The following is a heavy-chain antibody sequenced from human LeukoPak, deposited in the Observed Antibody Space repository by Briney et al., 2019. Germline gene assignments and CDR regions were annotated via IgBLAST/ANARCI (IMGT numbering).Heavy chain of an antibody. V-gene: IGHV3-7*01. CDR3: APHCSSASCPDY. D-gene: IGHD2-2*01. Sequence: GGSLRLSCAASGFTFSSYGMHWVRQTPGKGLEWVANINQDGSEKYYVDSVKGRFTISRDNARNSLYLQMNSLRTGDTSVYYCAPHCSSASCPDYWGQGTLVTVSS. J-gene: IGHJ4*02. CDR2: INQDGSEK. CDR1: GFTFSSYG.